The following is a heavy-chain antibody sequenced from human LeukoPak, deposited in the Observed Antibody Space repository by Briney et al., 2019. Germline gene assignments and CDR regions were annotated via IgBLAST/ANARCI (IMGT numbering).Heavy chain of an antibody. J-gene: IGHJ5*02. CDR2: IYPGDSDT. D-gene: IGHD6-13*01. V-gene: IGHV5-51*01. CDR3: ARYVAAAGTRAFSWFDP. CDR1: GYSFTSYW. Sequence: GESLKISCKASGYSFTSYWIGWVRQMPGKGLEWMGIIYPGDSDTRYSPSFQGQVTISADKSISTAYLQWSSLKASDTAMYYCARYVAAAGTRAFSWFDPWGQGTLVTVSS.